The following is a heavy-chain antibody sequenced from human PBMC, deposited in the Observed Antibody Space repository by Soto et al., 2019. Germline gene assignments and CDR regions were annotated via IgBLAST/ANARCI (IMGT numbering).Heavy chain of an antibody. CDR1: GGSISSSSYY. D-gene: IGHD2-15*01. CDR3: ARPGRIGAAPKEAIYSNWFDP. V-gene: IGHV4-39*01. Sequence: QLQLQESGPGLVKPSETLSLTCTVSGGSISSSSYYWGWIRQPPGKGLEWIGSIYYSGSTYYNPSLKSRVTISVDTSKNQFSLKLSSVTAADTAVYYCARPGRIGAAPKEAIYSNWFDPWGQGTLVTVSS. CDR2: IYYSGST. J-gene: IGHJ5*02.